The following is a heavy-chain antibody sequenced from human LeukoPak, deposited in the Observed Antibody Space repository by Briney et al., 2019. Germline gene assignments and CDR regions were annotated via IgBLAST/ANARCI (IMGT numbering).Heavy chain of an antibody. Sequence: SETLSLTGAGYGGSLNGYYWSWIRQPPGKGLEWIGEGGNSGGTKVNPSLKSRVTISADTSKTQFSLKLSSVTAADTAVYYCARSGDGYNYAAYYFDYWGQGTLVTVSS. J-gene: IGHJ4*02. D-gene: IGHD5-24*01. CDR3: ARSGDGYNYAAYYFDY. CDR2: GGNSGGT. V-gene: IGHV4-34*01. CDR1: GGSLNGYY.